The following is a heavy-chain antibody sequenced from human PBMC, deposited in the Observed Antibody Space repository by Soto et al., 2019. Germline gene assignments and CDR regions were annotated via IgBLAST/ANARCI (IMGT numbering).Heavy chain of an antibody. V-gene: IGHV4-59*08. CDR3: ARHPQGITIAAN. J-gene: IGHJ4*02. CDR2: IYSNGNT. Sequence: ETLSLTCTVSGGSISNSYWSWIRQSPGKGLEWIGYIYSNGNTNYNPSLNSRLTISIDPSKNQFSLKLSSVTAADTAVYYCARHPQGITIAANWGQGTLVTVSS. CDR1: GGSISNSY. D-gene: IGHD3-3*01.